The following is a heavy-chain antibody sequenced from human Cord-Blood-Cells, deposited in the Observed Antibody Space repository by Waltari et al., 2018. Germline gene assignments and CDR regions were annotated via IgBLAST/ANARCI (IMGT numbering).Heavy chain of an antibody. CDR2: IIPNFGTA. CDR1: GGTFSSYA. J-gene: IGHJ6*02. CDR3: ARRAVAVYYYYYGMDV. V-gene: IGHV1-69*06. D-gene: IGHD6-19*01. Sequence: QVQLVQSGAEVKKPGSSVKVSCNASGGTFSSYAISWVRQAPGQGLEWMGGIIPNFGTANYAQKFRGRVTITADKSTSTAYMELSSRRSEDTAVYYCARRAVAVYYYYYGMDVWGQGTTVTVSS.